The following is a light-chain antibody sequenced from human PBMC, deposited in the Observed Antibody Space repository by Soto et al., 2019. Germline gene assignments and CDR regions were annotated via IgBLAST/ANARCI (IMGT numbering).Light chain of an antibody. V-gene: IGKV2-24*01. CDR1: QSPVHSDGNTY. Sequence: DIVMTQTPLSSPVSLGQPASISCRSSQSPVHSDGNTYLSWLQQRPGQPPRLLIYKLSNRFSGVPDRFSGSGARTDFTLQISRVEAEDVGVYYCMQATQFPWTFGQGTKVEIE. CDR2: KLS. CDR3: MQATQFPWT. J-gene: IGKJ1*01.